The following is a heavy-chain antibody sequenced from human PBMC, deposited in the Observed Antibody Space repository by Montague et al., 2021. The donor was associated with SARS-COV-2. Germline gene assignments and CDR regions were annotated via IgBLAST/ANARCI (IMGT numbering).Heavy chain of an antibody. Sequence: SLRLSCAASGFTVSSNYMSWVRQAPGKGLEWVSVIYSGGSTYYADSVEGRFTISRDNSKNTLYLQMNSLRAEDTAVYYCARDLDYYGMDVWGQGTTVTVSS. V-gene: IGHV3-53*01. CDR2: IYSGGST. CDR1: GFTVSSNY. CDR3: ARDLDYYGMDV. J-gene: IGHJ6*02.